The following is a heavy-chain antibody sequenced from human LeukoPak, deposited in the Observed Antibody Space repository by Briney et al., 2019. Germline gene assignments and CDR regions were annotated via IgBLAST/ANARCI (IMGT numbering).Heavy chain of an antibody. CDR3: VRNGYYSADY. D-gene: IGHD3-22*01. Sequence: SETLSLTCAVSGGSISSYWWSWVRQSPGKGLEWLGEIFHTGSTNYNPSLKSRVTVSVDPSRSQFSLKLSSVTAADTAVYYCVRNGYYSADYWGQGTLVTVSS. J-gene: IGHJ4*02. CDR1: GGSISSYW. CDR2: IFHTGST. V-gene: IGHV4-4*02.